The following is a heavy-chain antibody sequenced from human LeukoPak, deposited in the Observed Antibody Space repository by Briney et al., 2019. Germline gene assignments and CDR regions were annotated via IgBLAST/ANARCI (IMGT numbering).Heavy chain of an antibody. Sequence: SETLCLTCTVSGGSLSSYYWSWIRQPPGKGLEWIGYIYTSGSTNYNPSLKSRVTISVDTSKNQFALKLSSVTAPDTAVYYCARRSVFPGVFHYWGQGTLVTVFS. CDR3: ARRSVFPGVFHY. J-gene: IGHJ4*02. CDR1: GGSLSSYY. D-gene: IGHD3-10*01. CDR2: IYTSGST. V-gene: IGHV4-4*09.